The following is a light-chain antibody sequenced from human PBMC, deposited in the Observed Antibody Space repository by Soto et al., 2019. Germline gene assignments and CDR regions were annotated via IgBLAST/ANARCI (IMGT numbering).Light chain of an antibody. CDR3: QQYNSYPWT. CDR1: QSISSW. J-gene: IGKJ1*01. CDR2: KAS. V-gene: IGKV1-5*03. Sequence: DIQMTQSPSTRSASVGDRDIITCRVSQSISSWLAWYQQKPGKAPKLLIYKASSLESGVPSRFSGSGSGTEFTLTISSLQPDDFATYYCQQYNSYPWTFGQGTKVDIK.